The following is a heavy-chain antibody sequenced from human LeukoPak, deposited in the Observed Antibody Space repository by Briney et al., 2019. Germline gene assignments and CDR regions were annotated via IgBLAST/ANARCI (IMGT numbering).Heavy chain of an antibody. J-gene: IGHJ6*02. V-gene: IGHV3-23*01. D-gene: IGHD3-3*01. CDR2: ISGSGGST. CDR3: AKGVNYYYYYGMDV. Sequence: GGSLRLSCAASGFTFSSYWMHWVRQAPGKGLEWVSAISGSGGSTYFADSVKGRFTISRDNSKNTLYLQMNSLRAEDTAVYYCAKGVNYYYYYGMDVWGQGTTVTVSS. CDR1: GFTFSSYW.